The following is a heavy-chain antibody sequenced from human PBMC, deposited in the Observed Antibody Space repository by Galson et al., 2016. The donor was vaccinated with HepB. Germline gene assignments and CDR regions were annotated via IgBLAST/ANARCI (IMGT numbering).Heavy chain of an antibody. CDR3: ARDTSLGGFDS. V-gene: IGHV4-39*07. CDR2: VYYNGDT. D-gene: IGHD3-16*01. Sequence: ETLSLTCTVSGDSISSSRYYWGWIRQPPGKGLEYIGRVYYNGDTDYNPSLRSRVVLSVDTSRSQFSLIVRSVTAADTALYYCARDTSLGGFDSWGRGTLVTVSS. CDR1: GDSISSSRYY. J-gene: IGHJ4*02.